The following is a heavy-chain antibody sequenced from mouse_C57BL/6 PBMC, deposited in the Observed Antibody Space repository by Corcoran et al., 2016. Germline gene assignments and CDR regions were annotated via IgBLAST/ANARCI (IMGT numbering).Heavy chain of an antibody. CDR1: GYTFTTYG. D-gene: IGHD1-1*01. Sequence: QIQLVQSGPELKKPGETVKISCKASGYTFTTYGMSWVKQVPGKGLKWMGWINTYSGVPTYADDFKGRFAFSLETSASTAYLQINNLKNEDTATYFCARGNYGSRCDYWGQGTTLTVSS. V-gene: IGHV9-3*01. J-gene: IGHJ2*01. CDR2: INTYSGVP. CDR3: ARGNYGSRCDY.